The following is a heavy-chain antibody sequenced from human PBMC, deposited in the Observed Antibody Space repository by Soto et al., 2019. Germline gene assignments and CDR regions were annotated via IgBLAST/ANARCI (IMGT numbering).Heavy chain of an antibody. CDR2: ISSSSSYI. D-gene: IGHD2-15*01. J-gene: IGHJ4*02. CDR3: ARACGGGSCSNSPTPY. V-gene: IGHV3-21*01. CDR1: GFTFSSYS. Sequence: GGSLRLSCAASGFTFSSYSMNWVRQAPGKGLEWVSSISSSSSYIYYADSVKGRFTISRDNAKNSLYLQMNSLRAEDTAVYYCARACGGGSCSNSPTPYWGQGTLVTVSS.